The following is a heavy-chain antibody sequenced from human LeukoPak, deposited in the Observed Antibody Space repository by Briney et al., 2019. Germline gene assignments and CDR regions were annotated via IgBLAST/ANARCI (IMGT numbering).Heavy chain of an antibody. CDR1: GGSISSSSYY. Sequence: SETLSLTCTVSGGSISSSSYYWGWIRQPPGKGLEWIGSIYYSGSTYYNPSLKSRVTISVDTSKNQFSLKLSSVTAADTAVYYCARDLSYDYVWGSYRYTDDYWGQGTLVTVSS. J-gene: IGHJ4*02. V-gene: IGHV4-39*07. CDR2: IYYSGST. CDR3: ARDLSYDYVWGSYRYTDDY. D-gene: IGHD3-16*02.